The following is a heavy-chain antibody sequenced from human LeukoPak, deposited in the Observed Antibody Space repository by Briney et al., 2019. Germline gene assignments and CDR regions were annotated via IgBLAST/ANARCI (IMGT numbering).Heavy chain of an antibody. CDR1: GYTFTSYY. J-gene: IGHJ4*02. Sequence: ASVKVSCKASGYTFTSYYMHWVRQAPGQGLEWMGIINSRGGTTTYVQKFQGRVTMTRDTSTSTVYMELSSLRSVDTAVYYCAISTADFDYWGQGTLVTVSS. CDR3: AISTADFDY. CDR2: INSRGGTT. D-gene: IGHD1-1*01. V-gene: IGHV1-46*01.